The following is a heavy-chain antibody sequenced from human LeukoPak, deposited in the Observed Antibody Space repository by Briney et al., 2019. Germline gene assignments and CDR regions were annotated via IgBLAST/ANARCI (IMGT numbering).Heavy chain of an antibody. J-gene: IGHJ3*02. Sequence: SETLSLTCTVPGGSISSGGYYWSWIRQHPGKGLEWIGYIYYSGSTYYNPSLKSRVTISVDTSKNQFSLKLSSVTAADTAAYYCARARDYYDSSGYTPHAFDIWGQGTMVTVSS. CDR2: IYYSGST. V-gene: IGHV4-31*03. CDR1: GGSISSGGYY. CDR3: ARARDYYDSSGYTPHAFDI. D-gene: IGHD3-22*01.